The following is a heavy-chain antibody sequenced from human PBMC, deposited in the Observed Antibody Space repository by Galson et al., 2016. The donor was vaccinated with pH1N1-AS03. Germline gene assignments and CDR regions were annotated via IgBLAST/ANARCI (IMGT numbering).Heavy chain of an antibody. CDR2: ISGNGVST. Sequence: LRLSCAASGFTFSSYAMYWVRQAPGKGLEYVSVISGNGVSTYYANSVKGRFTISRDNSKNTLYLQMGSLRAEDMAVYYCARGPVSYSNYWFPPPDYWGQGTLVTVST. J-gene: IGHJ4*02. CDR1: GFTFSSYA. D-gene: IGHD6-13*01. CDR3: ARGPVSYSNYWFPPPDY. V-gene: IGHV3-64*01.